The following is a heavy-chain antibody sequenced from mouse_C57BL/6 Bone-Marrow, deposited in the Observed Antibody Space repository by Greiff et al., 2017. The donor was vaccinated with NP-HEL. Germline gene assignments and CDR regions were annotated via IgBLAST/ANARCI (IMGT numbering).Heavy chain of an antibody. CDR2: INPSSGYT. CDR1: GYPFPSYW. V-gene: IGHV1-7*01. D-gene: IGHD2-3*01. Sequence: VQLQQSGAELAKPGASVKLSCQASGYPFPSYWMHWVKQRPGQGLEWIGYINPSSGYTKYNQKFKDKATVTADKSSSTAYMQLSSLTYEDSAVYYCASDGYFDYWGQGTTLTVSS. CDR3: ASDGYFDY. J-gene: IGHJ2*01.